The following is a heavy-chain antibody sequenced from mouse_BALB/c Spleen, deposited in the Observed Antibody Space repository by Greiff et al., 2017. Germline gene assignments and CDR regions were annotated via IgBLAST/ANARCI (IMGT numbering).Heavy chain of an antibody. CDR3: ARSSYGNYFAY. CDR2: INPSTGYT. V-gene: IGHV1-7*01. D-gene: IGHD2-1*01. CDR1: GYTFTSYW. Sequence: QVQLQQSGAELAKPGASVKMSCKASGYTFTSYWMHWVKQRPGQGLEWIGYINPSTGYTEYNQKFKDKATLTADKSSSTAYMQLSSLTSEDSAVYYCARSSYGNYFAYWGQGTLVTVSA. J-gene: IGHJ3*01.